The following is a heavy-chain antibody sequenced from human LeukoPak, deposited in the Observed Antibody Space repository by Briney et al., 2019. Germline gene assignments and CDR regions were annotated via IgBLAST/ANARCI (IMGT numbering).Heavy chain of an antibody. Sequence: GGSLRLSCAASGFTFSGSAMHWVRQASGKGLEWVGRIRTKANNYATEYATSVKGRFTISRDDSKNTVYLQMNSLKTEDTAVYYCSRLGIAAEASDYWGQGTLVTVSS. CDR1: GFTFSGSA. D-gene: IGHD6-13*01. CDR2: IRTKANNYAT. J-gene: IGHJ4*02. CDR3: SRLGIAAEASDY. V-gene: IGHV3-73*01.